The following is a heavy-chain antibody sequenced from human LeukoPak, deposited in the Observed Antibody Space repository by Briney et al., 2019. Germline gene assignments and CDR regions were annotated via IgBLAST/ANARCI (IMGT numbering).Heavy chain of an antibody. Sequence: GGSLRLSCAASEFTFDDYAMHWVRQAPGKGLEWVSGISWNSGSIGYADSVKGRFTISRDNAKNSLYLQMNSLRAEDTALYYCAKAARYSSSWRSLYYYYGMDVWGQGTTVTVSS. V-gene: IGHV3-9*01. D-gene: IGHD6-13*01. CDR1: EFTFDDYA. J-gene: IGHJ6*02. CDR3: AKAARYSSSWRSLYYYYGMDV. CDR2: ISWNSGSI.